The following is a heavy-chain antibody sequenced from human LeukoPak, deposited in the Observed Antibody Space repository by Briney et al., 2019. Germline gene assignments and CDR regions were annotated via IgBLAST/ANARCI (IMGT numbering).Heavy chain of an antibody. CDR2: ISSSISYI. J-gene: IGHJ6*03. CDR1: GFTLSRYS. CDR3: ARDPPGSYYLFYYMDV. D-gene: IGHD3-10*01. Sequence: GGSLRLSCAASGFTLSRYSMNWVRHAPGKGLEWVSSISSSISYINYADSVKGRFTISRDNAKNSLYLQMNSLRAEDTAVYYCARDPPGSYYLFYYMDVWGKGTTVTISS. V-gene: IGHV3-21*01.